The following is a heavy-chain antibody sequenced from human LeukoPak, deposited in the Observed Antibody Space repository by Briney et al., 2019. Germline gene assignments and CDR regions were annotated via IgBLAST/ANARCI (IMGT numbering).Heavy chain of an antibody. CDR3: ASYYYDSSGYYSTDY. Sequence: GGSLRLSCAASGFTVISNYMSWVRQAPGKGLEWVSVIYSGGSTYYADSVKGRFTISRDNSKNTLYLQMNSLRAEDTAVYYCASYYYDSSGYYSTDYWGQGTLVTVSS. J-gene: IGHJ4*02. CDR2: IYSGGST. D-gene: IGHD3-22*01. CDR1: GFTVISNY. V-gene: IGHV3-66*01.